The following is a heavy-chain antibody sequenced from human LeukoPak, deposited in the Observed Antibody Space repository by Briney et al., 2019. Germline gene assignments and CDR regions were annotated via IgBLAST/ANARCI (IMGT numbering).Heavy chain of an antibody. CDR2: INWNGGRA. V-gene: IGHV3-20*04. Sequence: PGGSLRLSCAASGFTFDAYAMSWVRQAPGKGLEWVSGINWNGGRAGHADSVKGRFTISRDNAKNSLYLQMNSLRAEDTAVYYCARDGWFDPWGQGTLVTVSS. CDR1: GFTFDAYA. J-gene: IGHJ5*02. CDR3: ARDGWFDP.